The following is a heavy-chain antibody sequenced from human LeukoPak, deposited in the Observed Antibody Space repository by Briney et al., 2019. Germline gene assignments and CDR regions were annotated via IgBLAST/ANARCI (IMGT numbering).Heavy chain of an antibody. CDR2: TYYGSKWYS. D-gene: IGHD5/OR15-5a*01. CDR1: GDSVSSNSGT. Sequence: SQTLSLTCAISGDSVSSNSGTWKWIRQSPSRGLEWLGRTYYGSKWYSDYAVSVKSRITINPDTSKNLFSLQLNSVTPEDTAVYYCARGKSKRLDVWGQGTTVTVSS. CDR3: ARGKSKRLDV. J-gene: IGHJ6*02. V-gene: IGHV6-1*01.